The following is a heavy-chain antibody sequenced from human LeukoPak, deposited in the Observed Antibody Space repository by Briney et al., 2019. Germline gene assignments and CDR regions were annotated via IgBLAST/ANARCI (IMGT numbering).Heavy chain of an antibody. CDR1: GLTFSGYW. V-gene: IGHV3-74*01. CDR3: ARPDLEPGGFDY. Sequence: GSLRLSCAASGLTFSGYWMHWVRQAPGKGLVWVSRINRDGGTTTYADSVKGRFTISRDNAKNTLYLQMNSLRAEDTAVYYCARPDLEPGGFDYWGQGTLVTVSS. D-gene: IGHD1-1*01. CDR2: INRDGGTT. J-gene: IGHJ4*02.